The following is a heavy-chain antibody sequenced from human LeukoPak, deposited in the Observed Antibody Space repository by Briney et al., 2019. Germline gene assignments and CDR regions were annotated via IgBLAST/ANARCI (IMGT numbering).Heavy chain of an antibody. J-gene: IGHJ6*02. CDR3: ARGLPPTVTRENYYYYGMDV. CDR2: IIPIFGTA. V-gene: IGHV1-69*01. D-gene: IGHD4-17*01. Sequence: GSSVKVSCKASGGTFSSYAISWVRQAPGQGLEWMGGIIPIFGTANYAQKFQGRVTITADESTSTAYMELSSLRSEDTAVYYCARGLPPTVTRENYYYYGMDVWGQGTTVTVSS. CDR1: GGTFSSYA.